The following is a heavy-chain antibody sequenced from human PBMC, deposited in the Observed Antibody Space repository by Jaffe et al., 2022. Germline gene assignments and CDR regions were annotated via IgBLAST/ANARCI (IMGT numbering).Heavy chain of an antibody. J-gene: IGHJ6*03. CDR3: ARHRYCSSTSCFYYYYYMDV. CDR2: IYPGDSDT. CDR1: GYSFTSYW. V-gene: IGHV5-51*01. D-gene: IGHD2-2*01. Sequence: EVQLVQSGAEVKKPGESLKISCKGSGYSFTSYWIGWVRQMPGKGLEWMGIIYPGDSDTRYSPSFQGQVTISADKSISTAYLQWSSLKASDTAMYYCARHRYCSSTSCFYYYYYMDVWGKGTTVTVSS.